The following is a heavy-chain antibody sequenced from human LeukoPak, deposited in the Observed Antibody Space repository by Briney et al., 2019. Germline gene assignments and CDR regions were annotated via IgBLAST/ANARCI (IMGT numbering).Heavy chain of an antibody. CDR3: AREDYGSGSYYDAAGDWFDP. V-gene: IGHV1-2*02. J-gene: IGHJ5*02. D-gene: IGHD3-10*01. CDR2: INPNSGGT. CDR1: GYTFTGYY. Sequence: ASVKLSCKASGYTFTGYYMHLVRHAPGQGLEWMGWINPNSGGTNYAQKFQGRVTMTRDTSISTAYMELSRLRSDDTAVYYCAREDYGSGSYYDAAGDWFDPWGQGTLVTVSS.